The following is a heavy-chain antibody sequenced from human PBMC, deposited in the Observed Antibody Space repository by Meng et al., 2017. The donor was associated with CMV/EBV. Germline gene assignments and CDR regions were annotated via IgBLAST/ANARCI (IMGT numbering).Heavy chain of an antibody. CDR1: GFTFSSYG. Sequence: GGSLRLSCAASGFTFSSYGMHWVRQAPGKGLEWVAFIRYDGSNKYYADSVKGRFTISRDNSKNTLYLQMNSLRAEDTAVYYCAKDAVNCNLNWFDPWGQGTLVTVSS. J-gene: IGHJ5*02. D-gene: IGHD1-7*01. CDR2: IRYDGSNK. CDR3: AKDAVNCNLNWFDP. V-gene: IGHV3-30*02.